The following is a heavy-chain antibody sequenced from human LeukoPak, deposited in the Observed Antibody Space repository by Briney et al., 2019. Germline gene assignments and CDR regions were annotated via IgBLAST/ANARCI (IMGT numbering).Heavy chain of an antibody. Sequence: SETLSLTCTVSGGSISSYYWSWIRQPPGKGLECIGYIYTSGSTNYNPSLKSRVTISVDTSKNQFSLKLSSVTAADTAVYYCARLASSSWSRVRWFDPWGQGTLVTVSS. D-gene: IGHD6-13*01. J-gene: IGHJ5*02. V-gene: IGHV4-4*09. CDR1: GGSISSYY. CDR2: IYTSGST. CDR3: ARLASSSWSRVRWFDP.